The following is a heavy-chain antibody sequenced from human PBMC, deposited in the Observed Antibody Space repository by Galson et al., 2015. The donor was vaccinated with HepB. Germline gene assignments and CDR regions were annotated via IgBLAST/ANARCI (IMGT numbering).Heavy chain of an antibody. CDR1: GYTFSSYA. D-gene: IGHD6-13*01. J-gene: IGHJ5*02. Sequence: SLRLSCAASGYTFSSYAMHWVRQAPGKGLEWVAVTWYDGGNPYYADSVKGRFTISRYNSKNTLYLQMNGLRAEDTAIYYCARDNIGGAAAGTRWFDPWGQGTLVTVSS. V-gene: IGHV3-33*01. CDR3: ARDNIGGAAAGTRWFDP. CDR2: TWYDGGNP.